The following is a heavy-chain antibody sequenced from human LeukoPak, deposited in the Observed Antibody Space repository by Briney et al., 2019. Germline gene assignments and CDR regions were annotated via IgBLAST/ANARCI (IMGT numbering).Heavy chain of an antibody. J-gene: IGHJ4*02. CDR2: IKQDGSAK. Sequence: GGSLRLSCAVSGFSFSNCAMYWVRQAPGKGLEWVANIKQDGSAKYYVDSVKGRFTISRDNAKNSLYLQMNSLGAEDTAVYYCARTIREQWLTIDYWGQGTLVTVSS. CDR1: GFSFSNCA. V-gene: IGHV3-7*01. D-gene: IGHD6-19*01. CDR3: ARTIREQWLTIDY.